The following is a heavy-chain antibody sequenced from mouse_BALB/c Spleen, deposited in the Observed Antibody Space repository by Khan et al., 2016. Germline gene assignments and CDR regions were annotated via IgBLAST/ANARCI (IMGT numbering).Heavy chain of an antibody. Sequence: EVELVESGGGLVKPGGSLKLSCAASGFTFSDYYMYWVRQTPEKRLEWVATISDGGSYTYYPDSVKGRFTISRDNAKNNLYLQMSSLKSEDTAMYYCARDGYDGYYDAMDYWGQGTSVTVSS. CDR1: GFTFSDYY. CDR3: ARDGYDGYYDAMDY. D-gene: IGHD2-3*01. J-gene: IGHJ4*01. CDR2: ISDGGSYT. V-gene: IGHV5-4*02.